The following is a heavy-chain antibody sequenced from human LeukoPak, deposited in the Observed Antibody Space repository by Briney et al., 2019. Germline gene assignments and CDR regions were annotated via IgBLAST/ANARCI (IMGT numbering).Heavy chain of an antibody. J-gene: IGHJ3*02. V-gene: IGHV3-7*01. CDR2: IKQDGSEK. D-gene: IGHD4-17*01. CDR3: ARDTTTDAFDI. Sequence: GGSLRLSCAASGFTFSTHWMTWVRQAPGKGLEWVANIKQDGSEKHYVDSVKGRFTISRDNAKNSLYLQMKSLRAEDTAVYYCARDTTTDAFDIWGQGTMVTVSS. CDR1: GFTFSTHW.